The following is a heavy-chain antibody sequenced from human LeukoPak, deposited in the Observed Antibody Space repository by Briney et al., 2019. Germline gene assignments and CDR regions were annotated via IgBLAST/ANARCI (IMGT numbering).Heavy chain of an antibody. D-gene: IGHD6-19*01. CDR1: GFTFSSYA. CDR3: AKEEAEWLVRGVEYFQH. CDR2: ISGSGGST. Sequence: PGGSLRLSCAASGFTFSSYAMSWVRQAPGKGLEWVSAISGSGGSTYYADSVKGRFTISRDNSKNTLYLQMNSLRAGDTAVYYCAKEEAEWLVRGVEYFQHWGQGTLVTVSS. V-gene: IGHV3-23*01. J-gene: IGHJ1*01.